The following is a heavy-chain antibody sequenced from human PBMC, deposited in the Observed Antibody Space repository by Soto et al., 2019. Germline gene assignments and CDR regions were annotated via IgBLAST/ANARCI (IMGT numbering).Heavy chain of an antibody. Sequence: GGSLRLSCAASGFTFSSYAMSWVSQAPGKGLEWVSAISGSGGSTYYADSVKGRFTISRDNSKNTLYLQMNSLRAEDTAVYYCARGPLGEGVHFDYWGQGTLVTVSS. J-gene: IGHJ4*02. CDR3: ARGPLGEGVHFDY. CDR2: ISGSGGST. D-gene: IGHD4-17*01. V-gene: IGHV3-23*01. CDR1: GFTFSSYA.